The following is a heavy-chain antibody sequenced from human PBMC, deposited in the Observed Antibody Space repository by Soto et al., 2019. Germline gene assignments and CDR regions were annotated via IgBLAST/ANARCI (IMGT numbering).Heavy chain of an antibody. CDR3: ARDQYYFDSSGYYDF. Sequence: QIQLVQSGAEVKKPGASVRVSCETSGYTFVSYGISWVREAPGQGLEWMGWISPYNGNKNYAEKFKDRVTLTTDTSTDTAFLDLRSLTSDDTAVYFCARDQYYFDSSGYYDFWGQGPQVSVSS. CDR1: GYTFVSYG. J-gene: IGHJ4*02. D-gene: IGHD3-22*01. CDR2: ISPYNGNK. V-gene: IGHV1-18*04.